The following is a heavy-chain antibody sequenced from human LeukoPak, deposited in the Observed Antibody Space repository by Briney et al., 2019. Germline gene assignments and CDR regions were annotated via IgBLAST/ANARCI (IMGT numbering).Heavy chain of an antibody. V-gene: IGHV1-2*02. Sequence: ASVKVSCKASGYTFTGYYMHWVRQAPGQGLEWMGWINPNSGGTNYAQKFQGRVTMTRDTSISTAYMELSRPRSDDTAVYYCARTDGYCSSTSCSAYNWFDPWGQGTLATVSS. CDR1: GYTFTGYY. J-gene: IGHJ5*02. CDR3: ARTDGYCSSTSCSAYNWFDP. CDR2: INPNSGGT. D-gene: IGHD2-2*01.